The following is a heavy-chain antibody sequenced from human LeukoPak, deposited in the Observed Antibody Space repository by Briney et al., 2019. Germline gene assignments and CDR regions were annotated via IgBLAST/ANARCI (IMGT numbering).Heavy chain of an antibody. CDR2: ISAYNGNT. D-gene: IGHD4-11*01. CDR1: GYTFTSYG. V-gene: IGHV1-18*01. J-gene: IGHJ1*01. Sequence: ASVKVSCKASGYTFTSYGISWVRQAPGQGLEWMGWISAYNGNTNYAQKLQGRVTMTTDTSTSTAYMELRSLRSDDTAVYYCAREADSNPPAEYFQHWGQGTLVTVSS. CDR3: AREADSNPPAEYFQH.